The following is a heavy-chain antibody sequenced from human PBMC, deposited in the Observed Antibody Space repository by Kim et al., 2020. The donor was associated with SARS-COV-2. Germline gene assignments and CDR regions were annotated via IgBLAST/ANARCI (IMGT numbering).Heavy chain of an antibody. Sequence: GGSLRLSCTASGFAFDEYALSWVRQAPGKGLEWVGFIRSTLYAGTTEYAASVKGRFIISRDDSKNIAYLQMNSLKTEDTAVYYCTRDRSTGFGDYDYLDDWGQGTLVTVSS. CDR3: TRDRSTGFGDYDYLDD. CDR2: IRSTLYAGTT. V-gene: IGHV3-49*04. CDR1: GFAFDEYA. J-gene: IGHJ4*02. D-gene: IGHD4-17*01.